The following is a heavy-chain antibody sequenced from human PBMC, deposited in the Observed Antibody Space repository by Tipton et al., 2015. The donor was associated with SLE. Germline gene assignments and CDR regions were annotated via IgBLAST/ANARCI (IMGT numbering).Heavy chain of an antibody. CDR3: ASTLRGFRGY. Sequence: TLSLTCAVSGYSISSGYYWGWIRQPPGKGLEWIGSIYYSGSTYYNPSLKSRVTISVDTSKNQFSLKLSSVTAADTAVYYCASTLRGFRGYWGQGTLVTVSS. V-gene: IGHV4-38-2*01. D-gene: IGHD3-10*01. CDR1: GYSISSGYY. CDR2: IYYSGST. J-gene: IGHJ4*02.